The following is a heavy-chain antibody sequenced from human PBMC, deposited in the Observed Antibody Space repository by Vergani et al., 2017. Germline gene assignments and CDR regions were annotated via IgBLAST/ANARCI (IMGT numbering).Heavy chain of an antibody. V-gene: IGHV3-23*01. D-gene: IGHD5-12*01. CDR3: AKADPRNRGYDYLYYDHAMDV. CDR1: GFTFNHYA. Sequence: EVQLLESGGDLVQPGGSLRLSCAASGFTFNHYAMNWVRQAPGKGLEWVSGISGSGGRTYYAGSVKGRFTISRESSKNTLYIQMNSLSAGDTAVYYCAKADPRNRGYDYLYYDHAMDVWGQETTVTVS. CDR2: ISGSGGRT. J-gene: IGHJ6*02.